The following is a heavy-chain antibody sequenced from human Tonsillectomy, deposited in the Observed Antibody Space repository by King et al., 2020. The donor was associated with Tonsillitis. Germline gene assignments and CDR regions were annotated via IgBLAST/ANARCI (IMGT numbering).Heavy chain of an antibody. CDR3: ARNHDGMDV. V-gene: IGHV1-69*01. D-gene: IGHD1-14*01. Sequence: HVQLVQSGAEVKKAGSSVKVSCRASGGTFSSYALSWVRQAPGQGLEWMGGIMPISGTTNYAQEFQGRVTITADESTSIAYMELSSLRFEDTAVYYCARNHDGMDVWGQGTTVTVSS. CDR2: IMPISGTT. J-gene: IGHJ6*02. CDR1: GGTFSSYA.